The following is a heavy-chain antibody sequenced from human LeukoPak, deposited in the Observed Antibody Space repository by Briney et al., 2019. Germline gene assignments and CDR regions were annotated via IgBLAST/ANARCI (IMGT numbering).Heavy chain of an antibody. CDR3: ATSYDHGWLIGS. Sequence: SETLSLICTVSGGSISSYYWSWIRQPPGKGLEWIGSIHYSGTINYSPSLKSRITISLDTSKNQFSLKLSSVTAADTAMYYCATSYDHGWLIGSWGQGTLVTVSS. V-gene: IGHV4-59*01. D-gene: IGHD3-16*01. CDR2: IHYSGTI. J-gene: IGHJ4*02. CDR1: GGSISSYY.